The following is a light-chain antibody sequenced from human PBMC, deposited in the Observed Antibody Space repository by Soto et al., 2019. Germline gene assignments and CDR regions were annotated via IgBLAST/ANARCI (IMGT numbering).Light chain of an antibody. Sequence: DIVVTQSPESLAVSLGERATINCKSTQSVLLSSQNKNCITWYQQKPGQPPKVLIYWASTRNSGVPDRFSGSGSGTDFTLTISSLQAEDVAVYYCHQYCTIARTFGQGTKVEIK. CDR3: HQYCTIART. CDR2: WAS. V-gene: IGKV4-1*01. CDR1: QSVLLSSQNKNC. J-gene: IGKJ1*01.